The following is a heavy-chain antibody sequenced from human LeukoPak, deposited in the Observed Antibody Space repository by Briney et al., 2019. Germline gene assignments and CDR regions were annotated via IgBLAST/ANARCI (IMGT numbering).Heavy chain of an antibody. CDR3: VRDVTGPFDY. CDR2: IYSSGTT. V-gene: IGHV4-59*02. D-gene: IGHD1-20*01. CDR1: GPAVFTFY. J-gene: IGHJ4*02. Sequence: SETLSLTCTVSGPAVFTFYWSWIRQPQGNGLEWIGYIYSSGTTSYNHSLKSRVSLSVDASKKQVSLTVSSVTAADTAVYYCVRDVTGPFDYWGQGTLVTVSS.